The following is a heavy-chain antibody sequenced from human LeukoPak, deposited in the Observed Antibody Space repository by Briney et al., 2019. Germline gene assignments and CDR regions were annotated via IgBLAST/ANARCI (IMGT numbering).Heavy chain of an antibody. Sequence: GGPLRLSCAASGFTFSSYSMNWVRQAPGKGLEWVSSISSSSSYIYYADSVKGRFTISRDDAKNSLYLQMNSLRAEDTAVYYCARALVGAIDAFDIWGQGTMVTVSS. V-gene: IGHV3-21*01. J-gene: IGHJ3*02. D-gene: IGHD1-26*01. CDR3: ARALVGAIDAFDI. CDR2: ISSSSSYI. CDR1: GFTFSSYS.